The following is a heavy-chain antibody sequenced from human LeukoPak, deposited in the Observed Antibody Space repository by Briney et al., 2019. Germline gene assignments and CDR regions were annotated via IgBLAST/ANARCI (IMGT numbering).Heavy chain of an antibody. CDR1: GLIFRSYW. CDR3: ARERDGRFFDY. Sequence: GGSLRLSCAVSGLIFRSYWMSWVRQAPGKGLEWVANINQDGSEKYFVDSVKGRFTISRDNAKNTRHLQMNTLRAEDTAVYYCARERDGRFFDYWGQGTLVTVSS. J-gene: IGHJ4*02. CDR2: INQDGSEK. D-gene: IGHD5-24*01. V-gene: IGHV3-7*01.